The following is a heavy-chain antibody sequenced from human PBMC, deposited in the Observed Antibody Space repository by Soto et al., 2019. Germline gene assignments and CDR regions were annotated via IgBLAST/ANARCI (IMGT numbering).Heavy chain of an antibody. V-gene: IGHV1-8*01. CDR2: MNPNSGNT. J-gene: IGHJ6*02. CDR3: ARDIYYDSSGYDYYYYYGMDV. CDR1: GYTFTSYD. Sequence: ASVKVSCKASGYTFTSYDISWVRQAPGQGLEWMGWMNPNSGNTGYAQKFQGRVTMTRNTSISTAYMELSSLRSEDTAVYYCARDIYYDSSGYDYYYYYGMDVWGQGTTVNGS. D-gene: IGHD3-22*01.